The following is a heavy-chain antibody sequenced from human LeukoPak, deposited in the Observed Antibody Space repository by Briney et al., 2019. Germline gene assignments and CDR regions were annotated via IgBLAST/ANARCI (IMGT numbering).Heavy chain of an antibody. V-gene: IGHV3-72*01. J-gene: IGHJ4*02. CDR1: GFTFSSYG. CDR2: TRNKASSYTT. D-gene: IGHD4-17*01. Sequence: GRSLRLSCAASGFTFSSYGMHWVRQAPGKGLEWVGRTRNKASSYTTEYAASVKGRFTISRDDSKNSLYLQMNSLKTEDTAVYYCAREATYGDYVHYWGQGTLVTVSS. CDR3: AREATYGDYVHY.